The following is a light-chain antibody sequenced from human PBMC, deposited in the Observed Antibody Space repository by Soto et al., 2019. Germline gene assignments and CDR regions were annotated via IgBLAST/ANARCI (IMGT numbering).Light chain of an antibody. CDR2: GAS. CDR1: QSVCSTY. CDR3: QQYGSSPST. V-gene: IGKV3-20*01. J-gene: IGKJ1*01. Sequence: EIVLTQSPGTLSLSPGERATLSCRASQSVCSTYLAWLQQKAGQAPRLLIHGASSRAIGIPDRFSGSGSGTDFTLTISRLEPEDFAVYYCQQYGSSPSTFGEGTKVEIK.